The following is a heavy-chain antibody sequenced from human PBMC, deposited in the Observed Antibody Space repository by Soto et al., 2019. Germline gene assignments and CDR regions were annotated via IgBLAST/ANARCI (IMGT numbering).Heavy chain of an antibody. V-gene: IGHV3-33*01. J-gene: IGHJ4*02. Sequence: PGGSLRLSCAASGFTFSSYGMHWVRQAPGKGLEWVAVIWYDGSNKYYADSVKGRFTISRDNSKNTLYLQMNSLRAEDTAVYYCARGRWYYYGSGSSLLFDYWGQGTLVTVSS. CDR2: IWYDGSNK. CDR1: GFTFSSYG. CDR3: ARGRWYYYGSGSSLLFDY. D-gene: IGHD3-10*01.